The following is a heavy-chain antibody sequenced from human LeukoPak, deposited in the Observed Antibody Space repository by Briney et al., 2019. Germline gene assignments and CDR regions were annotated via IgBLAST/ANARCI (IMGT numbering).Heavy chain of an antibody. J-gene: IGHJ5*02. D-gene: IGHD6-19*01. CDR1: GFTFGSYW. Sequence: PGGSLRLSCAASGFTFGSYWMHWVRQAPGKGPVRVSRINSDGSSTSYADSVKGRFTISRDNAKNTLYLQMNSLRAEDTAVYYCARDPGSSGWSRFDPWGQGTLVSVSS. CDR3: ARDPGSSGWSRFDP. CDR2: INSDGSST. V-gene: IGHV3-74*01.